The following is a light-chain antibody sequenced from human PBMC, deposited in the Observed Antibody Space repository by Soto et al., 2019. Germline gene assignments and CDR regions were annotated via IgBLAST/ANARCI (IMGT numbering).Light chain of an antibody. J-gene: IGLJ2*01. CDR2: AVS. CDR3: SSYTTSSTEI. CDR1: SSDVGTYNY. V-gene: IGLV2-14*01. Sequence: QSALTQPASVSGSPGQSITISCTGTSSDVGTYNYVSWYQQHPGKAPKLIIYAVSNRPSGVSNRFSGSKSDNTASLTISGLQAEDEADYDCSSYTTSSTEIFGGGTKLTVL.